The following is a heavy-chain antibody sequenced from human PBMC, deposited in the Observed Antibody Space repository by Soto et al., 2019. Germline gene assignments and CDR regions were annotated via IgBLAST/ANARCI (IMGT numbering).Heavy chain of an antibody. CDR2: IYYSGST. D-gene: IGHD3-16*02. V-gene: IGHV4-31*03. Sequence: PSETLSLTCTVSVGSISSGGYYWSWILQHPGKGLEWIGYIYYSGSTYYNPSLKSRVTISVDTSKNQFSLKLSSVTAADTAVYYCARNPEFSHPDYYYGMDVWGQGTTVTVSS. CDR1: VGSISSGGYY. CDR3: ARNPEFSHPDYYYGMDV. J-gene: IGHJ6*02.